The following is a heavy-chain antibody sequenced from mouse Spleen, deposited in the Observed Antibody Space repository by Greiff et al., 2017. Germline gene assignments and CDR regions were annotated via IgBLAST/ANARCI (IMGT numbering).Heavy chain of an antibody. CDR3: ARNKDDYYDWFAY. CDR1: GFSLSRYS. Sequence: QVQLQQSGPGLVAPSQSLSITCTVSGFSLSRYSVHWVRQPPGKGLEWLGMIWGGGSTDYNSALKSRLSISKDKSKRQVFLKMNSLQTDDTAMYFCARNKDDYYDWFAYWGQGTLVTVSA. V-gene: IGHV2-6-4*01. CDR2: IWGGGST. J-gene: IGHJ3*01. D-gene: IGHD2-3*01.